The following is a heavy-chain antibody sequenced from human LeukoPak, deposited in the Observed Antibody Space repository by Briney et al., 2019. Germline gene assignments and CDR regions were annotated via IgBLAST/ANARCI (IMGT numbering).Heavy chain of an antibody. V-gene: IGHV3-23*01. D-gene: IGHD3-3*01. CDR1: GFTFSSYA. CDR3: AKLTLHDFWSGYPHFDY. Sequence: GGSLRLSCAASGFTFSSYAMSWVRQAPGKGLEWVSAISGSGGSTYYADSVKGRFTTSRDNSKNTLYLQMNSLRAEDTAVYYCAKLTLHDFWSGYPHFDYWGQGTLVTVSS. CDR2: ISGSGGST. J-gene: IGHJ4*02.